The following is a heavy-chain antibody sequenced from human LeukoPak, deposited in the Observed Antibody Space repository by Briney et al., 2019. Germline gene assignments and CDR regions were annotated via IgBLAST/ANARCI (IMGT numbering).Heavy chain of an antibody. CDR3: ASRGHYDILTGYYTGGLGPVDY. J-gene: IGHJ4*02. D-gene: IGHD3-9*01. V-gene: IGHV3-7*01. CDR2: IRQDGIVR. Sequence: GESLRLSCAASGFSFNSHWMTWVRQAPGKGLQWVASIRQDGIVRYYVDSVQGRFSISRDSAMNSLYLQMNSLRAEDTAVYYCASRGHYDILTGYYTGGLGPVDYWGQGPLVTVPS. CDR1: GFSFNSHW.